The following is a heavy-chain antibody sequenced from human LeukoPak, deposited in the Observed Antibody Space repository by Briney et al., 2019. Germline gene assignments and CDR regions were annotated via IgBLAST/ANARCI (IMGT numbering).Heavy chain of an antibody. Sequence: SETLSLTCTVSGGSISSYYWSWIRQPPGKGLEWIGYIYYSGSTNYNPSLKSRVIISVDTSKNQFSLKLSSVTAADTAVYYCARARYDSSGYRFDYWGQGTLVTVSS. V-gene: IGHV4-59*01. CDR1: GGSISSYY. CDR3: ARARYDSSGYRFDY. J-gene: IGHJ4*02. CDR2: IYYSGST. D-gene: IGHD3-22*01.